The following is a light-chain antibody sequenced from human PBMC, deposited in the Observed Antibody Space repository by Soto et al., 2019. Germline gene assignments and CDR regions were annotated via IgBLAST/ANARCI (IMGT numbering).Light chain of an antibody. J-gene: IGKJ4*01. CDR2: GAS. CDR1: KAIGSS. CDR3: QQLNSYTLT. Sequence: IQLTQSPSSLSASVGDSVTITCRASKAIGSSFAWYRKEPGKVPEVLIYGASTLQNGVPSRFSGTGSGTDFNLTIRSLQPEDFATYEGQQLNSYTLTVGGLTKVEIK. V-gene: IGKV1-9*01.